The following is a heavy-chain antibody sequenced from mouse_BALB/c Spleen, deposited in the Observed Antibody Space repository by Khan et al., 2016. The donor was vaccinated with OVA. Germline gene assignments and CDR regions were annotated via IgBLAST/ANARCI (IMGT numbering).Heavy chain of an antibody. J-gene: IGHJ2*01. D-gene: IGHD1-1*01. CDR3: ERRGLRWDFDY. V-gene: IGHV1-7*01. Sequence: QVQLKQSGAELAKPGASVKMSCKASGYTFINYWILWIKQRPGQGLEWIGYINPSTGYTEYNQNFKDKATLTADKSSRTAYMQLSSLTSEDSTVYYCERRGLRWDFDYWGQGTTLTVSS. CDR1: GYTFINYW. CDR2: INPSTGYT.